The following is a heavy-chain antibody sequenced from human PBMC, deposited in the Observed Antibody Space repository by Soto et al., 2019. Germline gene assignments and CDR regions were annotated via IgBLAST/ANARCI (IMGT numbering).Heavy chain of an antibody. Sequence: QVQLQQWGAGLLKPSETLSLTCAVYGGSFSGYYWSWIRRPPGKGLEWIGEISHSGSTNYNPSLKRRVTISIDTSPNQFALTLSYVTAADTAVYNCARTNPPKRHNRNYGGYYYYYYNMDVWAKGPRSPSP. CDR1: GGSFSGYY. D-gene: IGHD1-7*01. CDR2: ISHSGST. V-gene: IGHV4-34*01. J-gene: IGHJ6*03. CDR3: ARTNPPKRHNRNYGGYYYYYYNMDV.